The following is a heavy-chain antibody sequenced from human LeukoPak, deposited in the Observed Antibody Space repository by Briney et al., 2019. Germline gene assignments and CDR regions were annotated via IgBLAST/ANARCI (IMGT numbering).Heavy chain of an antibody. CDR3: ARDVVVTSSPDAFDI. V-gene: IGHV4-31*03. J-gene: IGHJ3*02. D-gene: IGHD2-21*02. CDR1: GDSVTSGGYF. Sequence: SQTLSLTCTVSGDSVTSGGYFWTWIRQHPGKGLEWIGYVSNSGTTSYNPSLKSRVSISVDTSNNQFSLRLSSVTAADTAVYYCARDVVVTSSPDAFDIWGQGTMVTVSS. CDR2: VSNSGTT.